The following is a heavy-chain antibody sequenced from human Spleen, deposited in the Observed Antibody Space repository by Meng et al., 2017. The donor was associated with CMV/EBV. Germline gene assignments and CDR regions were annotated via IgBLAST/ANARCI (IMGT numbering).Heavy chain of an antibody. V-gene: IGHV3-74*01. D-gene: IGHD1-1*01. CDR3: ARGESGTARAGFYHSGMDV. CDR1: EFTFRRYW. Sequence: GGSLRLSCVASEFTFRRYWMYWVRQAPGKGLVWVSRIDSDGRSTSYADSVKGRLTISRDNSKNTVYLQMKSLRVEDTAVYFCARGESGTARAGFYHSGMDVWGQGTTVTVSS. CDR2: IDSDGRST. J-gene: IGHJ6*02.